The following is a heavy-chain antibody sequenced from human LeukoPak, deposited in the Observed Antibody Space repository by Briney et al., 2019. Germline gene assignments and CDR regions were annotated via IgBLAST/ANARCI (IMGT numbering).Heavy chain of an antibody. Sequence: GGSLRLSCAASGFTFDDYAMHWVRQAPGKGLEWVSGISWNSGSIGYADSVKGRFTISRDNAKNSLYLQMNSLRAEDTALYYCAKPRYYYDSSGYQKHDAFAIWGQGTMVTVSS. CDR2: ISWNSGSI. V-gene: IGHV3-9*01. CDR3: AKPRYYYDSSGYQKHDAFAI. CDR1: GFTFDDYA. D-gene: IGHD3-22*01. J-gene: IGHJ3*02.